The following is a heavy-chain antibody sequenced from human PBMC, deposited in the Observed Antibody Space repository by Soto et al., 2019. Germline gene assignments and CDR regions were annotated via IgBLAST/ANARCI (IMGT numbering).Heavy chain of an antibody. J-gene: IGHJ5*02. CDR2: INAGNGNT. Sequence: ASVKVSCKASGYTFTSYAMHWVRQAPGQRLEWMGWINAGNGNTKYSQKFQGRVTITRDTSASTAYMELSSLRSEDTAVYYCARAVVVTLINWFDPWGQGNLVTVSS. CDR1: GYTFTSYA. D-gene: IGHD3-22*01. V-gene: IGHV1-3*01. CDR3: ARAVVVTLINWFDP.